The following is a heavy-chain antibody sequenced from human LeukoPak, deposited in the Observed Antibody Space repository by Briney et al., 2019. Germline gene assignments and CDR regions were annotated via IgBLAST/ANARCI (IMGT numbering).Heavy chain of an antibody. Sequence: SETLSLTCTVSGGSISSYYWSWIRQPAGKALEWIGRIYPTGSINYNPSLKSRVTISVDTSRNQFSLKLSSVTAADTAVYYCASTYYYDSSAYNYYHYMDVWGKGTTVTVSS. D-gene: IGHD3-22*01. J-gene: IGHJ6*03. CDR3: ASTYYYDSSAYNYYHYMDV. CDR1: GGSISSYY. V-gene: IGHV4-4*07. CDR2: IYPTGSI.